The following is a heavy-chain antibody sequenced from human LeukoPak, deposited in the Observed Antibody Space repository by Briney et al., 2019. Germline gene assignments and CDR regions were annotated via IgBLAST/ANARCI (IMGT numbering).Heavy chain of an antibody. CDR3: ARALSDIVVVVAAPNWFDP. J-gene: IGHJ5*02. Sequence: PSETLSLTCTVSGGSISSYYWSWIRQPPGKGLEWIGYIYYSGSTNYNPSLKSQVTISVDTSKNQFSLKLSSVTAADTAVYYCARALSDIVVVVAAPNWFDPWGQGTLVTVSS. D-gene: IGHD2-15*01. CDR1: GGSISSYY. CDR2: IYYSGST. V-gene: IGHV4-59*01.